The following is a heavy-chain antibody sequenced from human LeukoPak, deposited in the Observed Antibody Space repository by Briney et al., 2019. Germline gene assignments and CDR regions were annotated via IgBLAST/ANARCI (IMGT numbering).Heavy chain of an antibody. CDR2: ISGSSGTI. CDR3: TRVEKGFWSGFKMDV. D-gene: IGHD3-3*01. Sequence: GFLRLSCAASGFTFRSHSMIWVRQAPGKGLEWISYISGSSGTIYYADSVKGRFIISRDNGKNSLYLQMNSLRVEDTAVYFCTRVEKGFWSGFKMDVWGKGTTVAVSS. J-gene: IGHJ6*04. V-gene: IGHV3-48*01. CDR1: GFTFRSHS.